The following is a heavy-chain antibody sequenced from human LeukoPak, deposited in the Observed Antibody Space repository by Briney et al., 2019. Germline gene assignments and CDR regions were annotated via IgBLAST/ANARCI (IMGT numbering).Heavy chain of an antibody. D-gene: IGHD1-7*01. V-gene: IGHV1-2*02. J-gene: IGHJ4*02. Sequence: ASVKVSCKASGYTFTGYYMHWVRQAPGQGLEWMGWINPNSGGTNYAQKFQGRVTMTRDTSISTAYMELSRLRSDDTAVYYCARRGIPGTTGDFDYWGQGTLVTVSS. CDR2: INPNSGGT. CDR3: ARRGIPGTTGDFDY. CDR1: GYTFTGYY.